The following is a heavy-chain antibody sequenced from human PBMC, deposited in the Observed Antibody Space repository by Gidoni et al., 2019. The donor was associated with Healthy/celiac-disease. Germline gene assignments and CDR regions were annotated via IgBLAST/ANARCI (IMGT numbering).Heavy chain of an antibody. D-gene: IGHD1-26*01. CDR1: GFTFSSYG. CDR3: AKGSGGSRYYYYYYMDV. Sequence: QVQLVESGGGVVQPGRSLRLSCAASGFTFSSYGMHWVRQAPGKGLEWVAVISYDGSNKYYADSVKGRFTISRDNSKNTLYLQMNSLRAEDTAVYYCAKGSGGSRYYYYYYMDVWGKGTTVTVSS. V-gene: IGHV3-30*18. J-gene: IGHJ6*03. CDR2: ISYDGSNK.